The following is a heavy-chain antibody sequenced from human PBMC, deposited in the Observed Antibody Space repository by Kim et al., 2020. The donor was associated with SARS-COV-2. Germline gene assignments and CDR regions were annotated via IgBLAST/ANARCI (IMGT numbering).Heavy chain of an antibody. V-gene: IGHV3-48*02. CDR3: VKDQGLRFVESSSTLDGMDI. CDR2: IGSTSTII. CDR1: GFTFSSYS. Sequence: GGSLRLSCAASGFTFSSYSMNWVRQAPGKGLEWISYIGSTSTIIYYADSVKGRFTISRDNAENSLYLQMNSLRDEDTAVYYCVKDQGLRFVESSSTLDGMDIWGQGTTVTVSS. D-gene: IGHD3-3*01. J-gene: IGHJ6*02.